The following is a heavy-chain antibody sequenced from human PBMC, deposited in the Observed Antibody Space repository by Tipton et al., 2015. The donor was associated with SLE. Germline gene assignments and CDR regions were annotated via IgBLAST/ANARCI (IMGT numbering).Heavy chain of an antibody. V-gene: IGHV4-31*03. CDR2: IHYSGTA. CDR1: GASISNDNYF. Sequence: TLSLTCSVSGASISNDNYFWSWLRHHPPKGLEWIGYIHYSGTAHYNPSLMGRATLSVDTSKNQFSLNLRSVTAADAAVYYCARVRTGGGYIFDYWGQGTLVTVSS. D-gene: IGHD2-15*01. J-gene: IGHJ4*02. CDR3: ARVRTGGGYIFDY.